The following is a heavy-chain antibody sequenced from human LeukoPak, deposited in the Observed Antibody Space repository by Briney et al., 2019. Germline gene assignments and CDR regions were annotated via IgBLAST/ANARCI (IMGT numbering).Heavy chain of an antibody. CDR3: ARAGYSSSWYSFDY. Sequence: GGSLRLSCAASGFTFSSYAMHWVRQAPGKGLEYVSAISSNGGSTYYANSVKGRFTISRDNSKNTLYLQMGSLRAEDMAVYYCARAGYSSSWYSFDYWGQGTLVTVSS. CDR2: ISSNGGST. J-gene: IGHJ4*02. V-gene: IGHV3-64*01. CDR1: GFTFSSYA. D-gene: IGHD6-13*01.